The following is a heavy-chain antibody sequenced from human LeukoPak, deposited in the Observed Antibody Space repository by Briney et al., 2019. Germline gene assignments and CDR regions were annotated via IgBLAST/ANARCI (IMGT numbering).Heavy chain of an antibody. CDR1: GFTFSSYG. CDR3: ARGHDSSGYYEY. V-gene: IGHV3-33*01. CDR2: IWYDGSNK. D-gene: IGHD3-22*01. J-gene: IGHJ4*02. Sequence: PGRSLRLSCAASGFTFSSYGMHWVRQAPGKGLEWVAVIWYDGSNKYYADSVKGRFTISRDNSKNTLYLQMNSLRAEDTAVYYCARGHDSSGYYEYWGQGTLATVSS.